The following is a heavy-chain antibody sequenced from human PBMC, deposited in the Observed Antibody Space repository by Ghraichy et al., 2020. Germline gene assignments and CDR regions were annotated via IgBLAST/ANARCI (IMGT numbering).Heavy chain of an antibody. CDR3: ARVRPSIAARLAGAVFRGRGPYYMDV. J-gene: IGHJ6*03. CDR1: GGSFSGYY. CDR2: INHSGST. D-gene: IGHD6-6*01. V-gene: IGHV4-34*01. Sequence: SQTLSLTCAVYGGSFSGYYWSWIRQPPGKGLEWIGEINHSGSTDYNPSLKSRVTISVDTSKNQFSLKLSSVTAADTAVYYCARVRPSIAARLAGAVFRGRGPYYMDVWGKGTTVTVSS.